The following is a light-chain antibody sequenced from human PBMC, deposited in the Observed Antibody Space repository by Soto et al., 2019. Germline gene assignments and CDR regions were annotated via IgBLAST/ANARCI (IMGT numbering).Light chain of an antibody. CDR3: PLYNGGPPAFT. CDR1: QSLSRN. Sequence: EILMTQSPATLSVSPGERATLSCRASQSLSRNLAWYQQKPGQAPRLLIYGASTRASGIPARFSGSGSGTVFPLAISSLQSEDFALSYCPLYNGGPPAFTFAHGTRVYL. J-gene: IGKJ3*01. CDR2: GAS. V-gene: IGKV3-15*01.